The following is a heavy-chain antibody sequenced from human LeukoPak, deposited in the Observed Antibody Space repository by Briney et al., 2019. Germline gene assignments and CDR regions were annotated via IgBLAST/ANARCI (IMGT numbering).Heavy chain of an antibody. J-gene: IGHJ4*02. D-gene: IGHD1-26*01. CDR3: VVGALLVDY. CDR2: INHSGST. Sequence: SETLSLTCTVSSGSISSSSYYWGWIRQPPGKGLEWIGEINHSGSTNYNPSLKSRVTISVDTSKNQFSLKLSSVTAADTAVYYCVVGALLVDYWGQGTLVTVSS. V-gene: IGHV4-39*07. CDR1: SGSISSSSYY.